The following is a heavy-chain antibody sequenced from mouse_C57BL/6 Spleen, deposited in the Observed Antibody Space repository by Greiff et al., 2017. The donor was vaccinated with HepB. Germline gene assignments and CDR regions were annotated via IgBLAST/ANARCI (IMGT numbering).Heavy chain of an antibody. Sequence: QVQLQQPGAELVKPGASVKMSCKASGYTFTSYWITWVKQRPGQGLEWIGDIYPGSGSTNYNEKFKSKATLTVDTSSSTAYMQLSSLTSEDSAVYYCARAPFYYEGAMDYWGQGTSVTVSS. J-gene: IGHJ4*01. V-gene: IGHV1-55*01. CDR1: GYTFTSYW. D-gene: IGHD2-4*01. CDR2: IYPGSGST. CDR3: ARAPFYYEGAMDY.